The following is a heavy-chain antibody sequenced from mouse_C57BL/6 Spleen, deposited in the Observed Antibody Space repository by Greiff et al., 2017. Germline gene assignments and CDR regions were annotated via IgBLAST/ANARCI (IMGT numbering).Heavy chain of an antibody. D-gene: IGHD1-1*01. CDR3: EIPYYYGSSLYYFGG. CDR2: IYPGSGST. CDR1: GYTFTSYW. Sequence: VQLQQPGAELVRPGASVKMSCKASGYTFTSYWITWVKQRPGQGLEWIGEIYPGSGSTNYNEKFKSKATLTVDTSSSTAYMQLSSLTSEDSAVYDGEIPYYYGSSLYYFGGWGQGTTLAVAS. V-gene: IGHV1-55*01. J-gene: IGHJ2*01.